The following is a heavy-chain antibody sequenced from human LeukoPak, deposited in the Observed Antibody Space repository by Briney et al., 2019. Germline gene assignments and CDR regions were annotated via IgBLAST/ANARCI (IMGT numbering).Heavy chain of an antibody. V-gene: IGHV3-30*02. CDR2: IRFDGSNE. D-gene: IGHD2-2*01. CDR1: GFTFNNYG. J-gene: IGHJ4*02. Sequence: GGSLRLSCAASGFTFNNYGMHWVRQAPGKGLEWVAFIRFDGSNEHYADSVKGRFAISRDNSNNRLFLQMNSLRPEDTAVYYCARDLSTNPIIDYWGQGTLVTVSS. CDR3: ARDLSTNPIIDY.